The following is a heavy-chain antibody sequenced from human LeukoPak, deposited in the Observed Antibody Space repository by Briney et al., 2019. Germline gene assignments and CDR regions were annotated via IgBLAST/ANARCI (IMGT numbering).Heavy chain of an antibody. J-gene: IGHJ4*02. V-gene: IGHV4-30-2*01. CDR2: IYHSGST. D-gene: IGHD1-14*01. CDR3: ARGLPADYDY. CDR1: GGSISSGGYS. Sequence: SQTLSLTCAVSGGSISSGGYSWSWIRQPPGKGLEWIGYIYHSGSTYYNPSLKSRVTISVDRSKNQFSLKLSSVTAADTAVYYCARGLPADYDYWGQGTLVTVSS.